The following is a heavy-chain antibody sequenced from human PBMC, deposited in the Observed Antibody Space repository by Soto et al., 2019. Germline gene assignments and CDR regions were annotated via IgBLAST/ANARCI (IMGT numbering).Heavy chain of an antibody. D-gene: IGHD2-15*01. Sequence: ASVKVSCKASGYSFTGYYIQWLRQAPGQGLEWLGWINPRSGGTIYAQKFQDRVTLTRDTSISTAYMELRSLTSDDTAVYYCARRPLAHCSGGGCLDPWGQGTQVTVSS. J-gene: IGHJ5*02. CDR2: INPRSGGT. V-gene: IGHV1-2*02. CDR3: ARRPLAHCSGGGCLDP. CDR1: GYSFTGYY.